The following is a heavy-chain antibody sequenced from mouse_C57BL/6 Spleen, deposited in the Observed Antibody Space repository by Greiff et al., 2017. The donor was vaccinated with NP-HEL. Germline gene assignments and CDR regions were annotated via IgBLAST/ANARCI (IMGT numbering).Heavy chain of an antibody. J-gene: IGHJ3*01. CDR3: ARTGYYGSSPWFAY. D-gene: IGHD1-1*01. CDR1: GFTFSDYG. CDR2: ISSGSSTI. V-gene: IGHV5-17*01. Sequence: EVKLQESGGGLVKPGGSLKLSCAASGFTFSDYGMHWVRQAPEKGLEWVAYISSGSSTIYYADTVKGRFTISRDNAKNTLFLQMTSLRSEDTAMYYCARTGYYGSSPWFAYWGQGTLVTVSA.